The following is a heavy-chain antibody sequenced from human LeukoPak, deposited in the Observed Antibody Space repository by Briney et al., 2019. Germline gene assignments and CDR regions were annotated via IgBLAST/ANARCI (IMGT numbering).Heavy chain of an antibody. CDR3: ARDRSSSGTRGYYGMDV. D-gene: IGHD6-19*01. CDR2: IYTSGST. Sequence: PSETLSLTCTVSGGSISSYYWSWIRQPAGKGLEWIGRIYTSGSTNYNPSLKSRVTMSVDTSKNQFSLKLSSVTAADTAVYYCARDRSSSGTRGYYGMDVWGQGTTVTVSS. CDR1: GGSISSYY. J-gene: IGHJ6*02. V-gene: IGHV4-4*07.